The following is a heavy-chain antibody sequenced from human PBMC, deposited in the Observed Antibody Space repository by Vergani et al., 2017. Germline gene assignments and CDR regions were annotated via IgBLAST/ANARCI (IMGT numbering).Heavy chain of an antibody. CDR2: INHSGGST. Sequence: QVQLVQSGAEVKKPGASVKVSCKASGYTFTSYYMHWVRQAPGQGLEWMGIINHSGGSTSYAQKFQGRVTMTRYTSTSTVYMELNSLRAEVTAVYYCAKNPSVLGYGGQGTLVTVSS. V-gene: IGHV1-46*01. D-gene: IGHD1-1*01. CDR3: AKNPSVLGY. CDR1: GYTFTSYY. J-gene: IGHJ4*02.